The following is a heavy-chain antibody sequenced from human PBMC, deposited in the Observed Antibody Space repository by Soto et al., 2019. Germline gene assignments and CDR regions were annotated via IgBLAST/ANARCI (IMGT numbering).Heavy chain of an antibody. D-gene: IGHD3-22*01. CDR1: GYTLTELS. V-gene: IGHV1-24*01. CDR3: ATVHTGYYYDSSGYYRY. Sequence: ASVKVSCKVSGYTLTELSMHWVRQAPGKGLEWMGGFDPEDGETIYAQKFQGRVTMTEDTSTDTAYMELSSLRSEDTAVYYCATVHTGYYYDSSGYYRYWGQGTLVTVSS. CDR2: FDPEDGET. J-gene: IGHJ4*02.